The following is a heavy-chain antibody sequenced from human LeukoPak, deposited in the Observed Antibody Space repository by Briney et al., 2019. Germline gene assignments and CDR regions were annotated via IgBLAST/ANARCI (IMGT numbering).Heavy chain of an antibody. V-gene: IGHV4-4*09. Sequence: SETLSLTCSVSGGSISSYYWSWIRQPPGKGLEWIGYIYTSGSTNYNPSLKSRVTISVDTSKNQFSLKLSSVTAADTAVYYCARSNKRWLQFNASDIWGQGTMVTVSS. CDR1: GGSISSYY. CDR3: ARSNKRWLQFNASDI. J-gene: IGHJ3*02. CDR2: IYTSGST. D-gene: IGHD5-24*01.